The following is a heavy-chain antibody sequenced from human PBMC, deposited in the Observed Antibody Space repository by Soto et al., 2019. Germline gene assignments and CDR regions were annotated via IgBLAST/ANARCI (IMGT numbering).Heavy chain of an antibody. Sequence: PGGSLRLSCAASGFTFSSYGMHWVRQAPGKGLEWVAVIWYDGSNKYYADSVKGRFTISRDNSKNTLYLQMNSLRAEDTAVYYCARSVVVPAAYYYYRMDVWGQGTTVTVSS. CDR2: IWYDGSNK. D-gene: IGHD2-2*01. J-gene: IGHJ6*02. CDR3: ARSVVVPAAYYYYRMDV. V-gene: IGHV3-33*01. CDR1: GFTFSSYG.